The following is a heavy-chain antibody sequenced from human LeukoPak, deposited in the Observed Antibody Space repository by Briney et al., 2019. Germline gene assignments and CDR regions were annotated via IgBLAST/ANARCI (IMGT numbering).Heavy chain of an antibody. J-gene: IGHJ4*02. V-gene: IGHV3-9*01. CDR3: VRDSYSGSDTAPDY. CDR1: GFTFDDYA. Sequence: GGSLRLSCAASGFTFDDYAMHWVRQAPGKGLGWVSGISWNSVYVGYADSVKGRFSISRDNAKNSVSLQMNSLRAGDTAMYYCVRDSYSGSDTAPDYWGQGTLVTIS. CDR2: ISWNSVYV. D-gene: IGHD5-12*01.